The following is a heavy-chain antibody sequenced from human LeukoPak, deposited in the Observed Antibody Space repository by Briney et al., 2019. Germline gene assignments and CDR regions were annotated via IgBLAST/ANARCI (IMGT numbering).Heavy chain of an antibody. V-gene: IGHV3-20*04. Sequence: GGSLRLSCAASGFTFDDYGMSWVRQAPAKGLEWVSGINWNGGSTGYADSVKGRFTISRDNAKNSLYLQMNSLRAEDTALYYCARGGSYLSAFDIWGQGTMVTVSS. CDR1: GFTFDDYG. CDR3: ARGGSYLSAFDI. CDR2: INWNGGST. J-gene: IGHJ3*02. D-gene: IGHD1-26*01.